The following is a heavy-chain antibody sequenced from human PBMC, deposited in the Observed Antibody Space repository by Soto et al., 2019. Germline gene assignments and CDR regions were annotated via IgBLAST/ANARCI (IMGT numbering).Heavy chain of an antibody. Sequence: GESLKISCAASGFTFSSYWMSWVRQAPGKGLEWVANIKQDGSEKYYVDSVKGRVTISRDNAKNSLYLQMNRLRAEDAVVYYCAREGAAGGYFDYWGQGTLVTVSS. CDR1: GFTFSSYW. V-gene: IGHV3-7*03. J-gene: IGHJ4*02. D-gene: IGHD6-25*01. CDR2: IKQDGSEK. CDR3: AREGAAGGYFDY.